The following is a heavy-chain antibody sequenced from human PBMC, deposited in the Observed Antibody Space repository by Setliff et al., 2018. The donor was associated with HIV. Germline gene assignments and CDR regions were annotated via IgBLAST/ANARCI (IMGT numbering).Heavy chain of an antibody. CDR1: GESVSGYY. J-gene: IGHJ5*02. CDR2: INHSGST. V-gene: IGHV4-34*01. CDR3: ARDSRADILTGYYRGCFDP. D-gene: IGHD3-9*01. Sequence: SETLSLTCAVYGESVSGYYWSWIRQPPGKGLEWIGEINHSGSTNYNPSLKSRVTISVDTSKNQFSLKLSSVTAADTAVYYCARDSRADILTGYYRGCFDPWGQGTLVTVSS.